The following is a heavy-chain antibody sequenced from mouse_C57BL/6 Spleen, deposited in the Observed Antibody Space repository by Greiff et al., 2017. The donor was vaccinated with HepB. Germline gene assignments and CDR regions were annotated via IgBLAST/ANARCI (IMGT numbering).Heavy chain of an antibody. CDR2: ISYDGSN. J-gene: IGHJ4*01. CDR3: ARAGYYDYDYAMDY. D-gene: IGHD2-4*01. V-gene: IGHV3-6*01. CDR1: GYSITSGYY. Sequence: ESGPGLVKPSQSLSLTCSVTGYSITSGYYWNWIRQFPGNKLEWMGYISYDGSNNYNPSLKNRISITRDTSKNQFFLKLNSVTTEDTATYYCARAGYYDYDYAMDYWGQGTSVTVSS.